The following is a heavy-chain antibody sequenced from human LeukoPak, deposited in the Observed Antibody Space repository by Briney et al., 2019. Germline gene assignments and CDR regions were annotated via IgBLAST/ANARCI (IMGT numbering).Heavy chain of an antibody. D-gene: IGHD4-17*01. CDR1: GFIFSDYA. CDR3: ARGVSYGDSALQH. Sequence: GGSLRLSCAASGFIFSDYAMYWVRQAPGKGLEWVAVISYDGITKYYGDSVKGRFTISRDNSQSTLDLQMNSVRTEDTAVYYCARGVSYGDSALQHWGQGTLVIVSS. J-gene: IGHJ1*01. CDR2: ISYDGITK. V-gene: IGHV3-30-3*01.